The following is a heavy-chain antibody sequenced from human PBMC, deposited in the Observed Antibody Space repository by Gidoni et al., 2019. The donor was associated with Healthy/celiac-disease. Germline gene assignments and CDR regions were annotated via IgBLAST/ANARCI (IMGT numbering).Heavy chain of an antibody. CDR1: GFPFSSYS. Sequence: EVQLVDAGGGLVKPGGSLRLSCAASGFPFSSYSMNWVRQAPGKGLEWVSSISSSSIYIYYADSVKVRFTISRDNAKNSLYLQMNSLRAEDTAVYYCARDPYAWGISGWSLHYFDYWGQGTLVTVSP. D-gene: IGHD6-19*01. CDR2: ISSSSIYI. CDR3: ARDPYAWGISGWSLHYFDY. J-gene: IGHJ4*02. V-gene: IGHV3-21*01.